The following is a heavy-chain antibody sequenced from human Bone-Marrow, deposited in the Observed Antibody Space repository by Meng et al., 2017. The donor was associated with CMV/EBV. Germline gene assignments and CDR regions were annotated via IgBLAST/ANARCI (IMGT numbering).Heavy chain of an antibody. CDR3: ARGRGGSGYYPNWFDP. CDR2: INHSGST. Sequence: KGGSLSGYYWSWIRQPPGKGLEWIGEINHSGSTNYNPSLKSRVTISVDTSKNQFSLKLSSVTAADTAVYYCARGRGGSGYYPNWFDPWGQGTLVTVSS. V-gene: IGHV4-34*01. D-gene: IGHD3-3*01. J-gene: IGHJ5*02. CDR1: GGSLSGYY.